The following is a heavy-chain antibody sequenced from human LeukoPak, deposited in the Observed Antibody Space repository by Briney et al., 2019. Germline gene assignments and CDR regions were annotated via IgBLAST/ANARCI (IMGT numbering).Heavy chain of an antibody. D-gene: IGHD2-21*02. Sequence: SQTLSLTCAISGDSVSSNSAAWNWIRQSPSRGLEWLGRTYYRSKWYNDYAVSVKSRITINPDTSKNQFSLKLSSVTAADTAVYYCAICGGDCYSRDAFDIWGQGTMVTVSS. CDR1: GDSVSSNSAA. J-gene: IGHJ3*02. CDR3: AICGGDCYSRDAFDI. V-gene: IGHV6-1*01. CDR2: TYYRSKWYN.